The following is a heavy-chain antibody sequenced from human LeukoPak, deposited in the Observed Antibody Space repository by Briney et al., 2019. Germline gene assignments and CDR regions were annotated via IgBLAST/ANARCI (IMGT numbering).Heavy chain of an antibody. CDR2: ISGSGGST. J-gene: IGHJ4*02. Sequence: GGSLRLSCAASGFTFSSYAMSWVRQAPGKGLEWVSAISGSGGSTYYTDSVKGRFTISRDNSKSTLYLQMNSLRAEDTAVYYCAKGTGITIFGVVSNSDWGQGTLVTVSS. CDR3: AKGTGITIFGVVSNSD. V-gene: IGHV3-23*01. D-gene: IGHD3-3*01. CDR1: GFTFSSYA.